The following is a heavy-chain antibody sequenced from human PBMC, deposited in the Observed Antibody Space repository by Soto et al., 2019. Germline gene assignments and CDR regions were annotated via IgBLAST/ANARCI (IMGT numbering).Heavy chain of an antibody. V-gene: IGHV3-48*03. J-gene: IGHJ6*02. Sequence: GGSLRLSCVASGFSFRDHEMNWVRQAPGKGLEWVSSISSSAGDLSYADSVKGRFAISRDNSKNSLFLQMNSLTAEDTAVYYCTRVDFSHAPGTYRAESYSYIMDVWGQGTTVTVSS. CDR1: GFSFRDHE. D-gene: IGHD3-16*02. CDR3: TRVDFSHAPGTYRAESYSYIMDV. CDR2: ISSSAGDL.